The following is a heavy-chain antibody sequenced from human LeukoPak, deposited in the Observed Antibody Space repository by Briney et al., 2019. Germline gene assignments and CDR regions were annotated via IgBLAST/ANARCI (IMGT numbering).Heavy chain of an antibody. CDR2: ISYDGSNK. CDR3: AKGWQWLSSF. Sequence: PGRSLRLSCAPSGFTFSSYGMHCVPHAPGKGLEWVAVISYDGSNKYYADSVKARFTIPRDNSKNTLYLQMNSLRAEDTAVYYCAKGWQWLSSFWGQGTLVTVS. CDR1: GFTFSSYG. D-gene: IGHD6-19*01. V-gene: IGHV3-30*18. J-gene: IGHJ4*02.